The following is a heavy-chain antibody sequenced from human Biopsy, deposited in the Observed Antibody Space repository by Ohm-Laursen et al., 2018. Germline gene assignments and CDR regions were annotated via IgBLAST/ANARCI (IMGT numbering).Heavy chain of an antibody. J-gene: IGHJ6*02. CDR1: GFTFSNYA. V-gene: IGHV3-23*01. Sequence: SLRLSCTASGFTFSNYAMSWVRQAPGKGLEWVSAISGSAGSTNHADSVKGRFTISRDNSKNTLYLQLNSLRAEDTALYYCAKINPSSIYYYYGMDVWGQGTTVTVSS. CDR2: ISGSAGST. CDR3: AKINPSSIYYYYGMDV.